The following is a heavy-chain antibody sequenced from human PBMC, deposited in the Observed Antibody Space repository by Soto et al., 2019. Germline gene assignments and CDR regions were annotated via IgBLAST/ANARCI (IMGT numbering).Heavy chain of an antibody. V-gene: IGHV3-30-3*01. Sequence: QVQLVESGGGVVQPGRSLRLSCAASGFTFSSYAMHWVRQAPGKGLEWVAVISYDGSNKYYADSVKGRFTISRDNSKNTLYLQMNSLRAEDTAVYYCARAEGTYYYDSSGYYDYWGQGTLVTVSS. CDR2: ISYDGSNK. CDR1: GFTFSSYA. CDR3: ARAEGTYYYDSSGYYDY. D-gene: IGHD3-22*01. J-gene: IGHJ4*02.